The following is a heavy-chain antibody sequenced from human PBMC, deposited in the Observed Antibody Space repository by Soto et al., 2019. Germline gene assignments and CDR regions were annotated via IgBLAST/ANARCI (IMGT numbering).Heavy chain of an antibody. CDR3: ARLGITMIVVVQGFDY. CDR2: ISAYNGNT. CDR1: GYTFTSYG. D-gene: IGHD3-22*01. V-gene: IGHV1-18*01. Sequence: WASVKVSCKASGYTFTSYGISWVRQAPGQGLEWMGWISAYNGNTNYAQKLQGRVTMTTDTSTSTAYMELRSLRSDDTAVYYCARLGITMIVVVQGFDYWGQGTLVTVSS. J-gene: IGHJ4*02.